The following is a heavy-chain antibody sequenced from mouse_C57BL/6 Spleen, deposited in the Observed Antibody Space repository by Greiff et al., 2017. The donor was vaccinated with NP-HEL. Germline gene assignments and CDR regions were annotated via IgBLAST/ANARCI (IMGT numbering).Heavy chain of an antibody. CDR2: IHPNSGST. V-gene: IGHV1-64*01. Sequence: VQLQQPGAELVKPGASVKLSCKASGYTFTSYWMHWVKQRPGQGLEWIGMIHPNSGSTNYNEKFKSKATLTVDKSSSTAYMQLSSLTSEDSAVYYCASPQFYYYGSGDYWGQGTTLTVSS. J-gene: IGHJ2*01. CDR1: GYTFTSYW. CDR3: ASPQFYYYGSGDY. D-gene: IGHD1-1*01.